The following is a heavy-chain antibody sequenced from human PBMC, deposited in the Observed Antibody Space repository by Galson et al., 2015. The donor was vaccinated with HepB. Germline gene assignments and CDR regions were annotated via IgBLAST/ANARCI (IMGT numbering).Heavy chain of an antibody. CDR3: ARILANSGSYLCYYYYGMDV. D-gene: IGHD3-10*01. CDR2: IDWDDDK. J-gene: IGHJ6*02. V-gene: IGHV2-70*01. Sequence: PALVKPTQTLTLTCTFSGFSLSTSGMCVSWIRQPPGKALEWLALIDWDDDKYYSTSLKTRLTISKDTSKNQVVLTMTNMDPVDTATYYCARILANSGSYLCYYYYGMDVWGQGTTVTVSS. CDR1: GFSLSTSGMC.